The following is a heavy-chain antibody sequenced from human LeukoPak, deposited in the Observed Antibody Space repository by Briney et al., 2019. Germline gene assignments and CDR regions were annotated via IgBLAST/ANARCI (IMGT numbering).Heavy chain of an antibody. Sequence: ASVKVSCKASGYTFTSYYMHWVRQAPGQGLEWMGIINPSGGSTSYAQKFQGRVTMTRDTSTGTVYMELSSLRSEDTAVYYCARGRSIAARSHPYDYWGQGTLVTVSS. V-gene: IGHV1-46*01. D-gene: IGHD6-6*01. CDR1: GYTFTSYY. CDR2: INPSGGST. CDR3: ARGRSIAARSHPYDY. J-gene: IGHJ4*02.